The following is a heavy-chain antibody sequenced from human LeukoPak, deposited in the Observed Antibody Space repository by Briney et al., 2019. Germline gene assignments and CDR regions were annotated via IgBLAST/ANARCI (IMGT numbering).Heavy chain of an antibody. J-gene: IGHJ5*02. V-gene: IGHV4-39*01. Sequence: SETLSLTCTVSGGSVSTTSYYWGWIRQPPGKGLEWIANIYYRGTTYYNPSLKSRVTISVDTSKNQFSLKLSSVTAADTAVYYCASSVASGWYNWFDPWGQGTLVTVSS. CDR2: IYYRGTT. CDR3: ASSVASGWYNWFDP. CDR1: GGSVSTTSYY. D-gene: IGHD6-19*01.